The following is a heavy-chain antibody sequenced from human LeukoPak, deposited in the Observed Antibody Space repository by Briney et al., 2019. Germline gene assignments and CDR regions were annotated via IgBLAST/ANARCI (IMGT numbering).Heavy chain of an antibody. D-gene: IGHD6-19*01. CDR3: ARSTQWLLTYFDY. CDR1: GFTFKLYW. J-gene: IGHJ4*02. V-gene: IGHV3-74*01. Sequence: GGSLRLSCAASGFTFKLYWMHWVRQVPGKRPVWVSRINDDGSDTIYADSVRGRFTISRDDAKNTVYLQMNNLRAEDTAVYYCARSTQWLLTYFDYWGQGTLVTVSS. CDR2: INDDGSDT.